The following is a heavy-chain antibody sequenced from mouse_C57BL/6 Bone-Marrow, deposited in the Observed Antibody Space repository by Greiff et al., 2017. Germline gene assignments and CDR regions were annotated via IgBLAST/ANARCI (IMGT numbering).Heavy chain of an antibody. J-gene: IGHJ1*03. V-gene: IGHV3-6*01. CDR2: ISYDGSN. CDR1: GYSITSGYY. Sequence: EVHLVESGPGLVKPSQSLSLTCSVTGYSITSGYYWNWIRQFPGNKLEWMGYISYDGSNNYNPSLKNRISITRVTSKNQFFLKLNSVTTEDTATYYCAKAHYYGSSPYWYFDVWGTGTTVTVSS. D-gene: IGHD1-1*01. CDR3: AKAHYYGSSPYWYFDV.